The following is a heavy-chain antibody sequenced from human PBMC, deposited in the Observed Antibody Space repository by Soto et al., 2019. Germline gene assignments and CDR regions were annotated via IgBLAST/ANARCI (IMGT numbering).Heavy chain of an antibody. V-gene: IGHV2-5*02. CDR1: GFSLSTSGVG. Sequence: QITLKESGPPLVKPTQTLTLTCTFSGFSLSTSGVGVGWIRQPPGKALEWLALIYWDDDKRYSPSLETRLTITKDTAKNHVVLTMTNMDPVDTATYYCAHSTAPRLFDCWGQGTLVTVSS. CDR3: AHSTAPRLFDC. CDR2: IYWDDDK. J-gene: IGHJ4*02. D-gene: IGHD5-18*01.